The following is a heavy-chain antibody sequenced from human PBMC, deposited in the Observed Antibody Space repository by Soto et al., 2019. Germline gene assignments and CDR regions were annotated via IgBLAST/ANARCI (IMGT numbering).Heavy chain of an antibody. Sequence: EMQVVDSGGDLVQRGGSLRLSCVASGFTFGTSWMTWVRQAPGKGLVWVARINNDGSSTRYADSVKGRFTISRDNAKNTVYLQMNSLRGDDTALYYCARLGVWSGAYYYMDVWDKGTTVNVSS. J-gene: IGHJ6*03. CDR2: INNDGSST. CDR1: GFTFGTSW. CDR3: ARLGVWSGAYYYMDV. D-gene: IGHD3-3*01. V-gene: IGHV3-74*01.